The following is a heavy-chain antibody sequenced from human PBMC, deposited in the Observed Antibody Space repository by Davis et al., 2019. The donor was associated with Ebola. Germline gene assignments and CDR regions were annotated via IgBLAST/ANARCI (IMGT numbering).Heavy chain of an antibody. Sequence: PGGSLRLSCAASGFTFSSYAMSWVRQAPGKGLEWVSAISGSGGSTYYADSVKGRFTISRDNSKNTLYLQMNSLRAEDTAVYYCARDGIAVAGGDYFDYWGQGTLVTVSS. CDR3: ARDGIAVAGGDYFDY. V-gene: IGHV3-23*01. J-gene: IGHJ4*02. CDR1: GFTFSSYA. D-gene: IGHD6-19*01. CDR2: ISGSGGST.